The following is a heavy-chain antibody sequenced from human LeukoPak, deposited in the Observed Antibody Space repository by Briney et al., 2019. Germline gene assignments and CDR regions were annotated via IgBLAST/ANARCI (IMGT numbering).Heavy chain of an antibody. CDR2: ISSSSSTI. CDR1: GFTFSSYS. V-gene: IGHV3-48*04. CDR3: ARFAHCGGDCFYFDY. J-gene: IGHJ4*02. Sequence: PGGSLRLSCAASGFTFSSYSMNWVRQAPGKGLEWVSYISSSSSTIYYADSVKGRFTISRDNAKNSLYLQMNSLRAEDTAVYYCARFAHCGGDCFYFDYWGQGTLVTVSS. D-gene: IGHD2-21*01.